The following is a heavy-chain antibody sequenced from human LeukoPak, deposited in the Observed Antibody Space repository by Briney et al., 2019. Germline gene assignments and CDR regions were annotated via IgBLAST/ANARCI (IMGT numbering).Heavy chain of an antibody. D-gene: IGHD2-15*01. Sequence: PGGSLRLSCAASGFTFDDYGMSWVRQAPGKGLEWVSGINWNGGSTDYADSVKGRFTISRDNAKNSLYLQMNSLRVEDTAVYYCASQLYCSGHICLTRNFDYWGQGTLVTVSS. V-gene: IGHV3-20*04. CDR3: ASQLYCSGHICLTRNFDY. CDR2: INWNGGST. J-gene: IGHJ4*02. CDR1: GFTFDDYG.